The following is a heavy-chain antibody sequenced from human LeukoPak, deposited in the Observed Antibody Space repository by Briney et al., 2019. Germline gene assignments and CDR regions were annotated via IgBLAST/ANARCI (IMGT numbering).Heavy chain of an antibody. J-gene: IGHJ4*02. CDR1: GFIFSSYS. D-gene: IGHD5-18*01. Sequence: GGSLRLSCAASGFIFSSYSMDWVRQAPGKGLEWVANIKEDGSEQYYVASVMGRFTISRDNAKNSLYLQMNSLRAEDTAVYYCARGPWQDTAMVRLDYWGQGTLVTVSS. CDR2: IKEDGSEQ. V-gene: IGHV3-7*01. CDR3: ARGPWQDTAMVRLDY.